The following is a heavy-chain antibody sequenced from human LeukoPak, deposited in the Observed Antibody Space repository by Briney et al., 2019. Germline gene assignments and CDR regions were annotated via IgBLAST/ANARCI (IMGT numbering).Heavy chain of an antibody. Sequence: SSETLSLTCAVYGGSFSGYYWSWIRQPPGKGLEWIGYVYSSGNTNYSPSLKGRAIISADTSKNQFSLKLTSVTAADTAVYYCVRDRELTYWGQGILVTVSS. CDR2: VYSSGNT. J-gene: IGHJ4*02. D-gene: IGHD3-10*01. CDR3: VRDRELTY. V-gene: IGHV4-4*08. CDR1: GGSFSGYY.